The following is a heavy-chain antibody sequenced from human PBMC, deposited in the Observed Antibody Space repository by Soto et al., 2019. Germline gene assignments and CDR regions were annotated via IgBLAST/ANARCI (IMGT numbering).Heavy chain of an antibody. CDR3: AREAVGIRLESGGHFDY. J-gene: IGHJ4*02. CDR2: ISYDGSNK. Sequence: QVQLVESGGGVVQPGRSLRLSCAASGFTFSSYAMHWVRQAPGKGLERVAVISYDGSNKYYADSVMGRFTISRDNSKNTLYLQMNSLRAEDTAVYYCAREAVGIRLESGGHFDYWGQGTLVTVSS. CDR1: GFTFSSYA. V-gene: IGHV3-30-3*01. D-gene: IGHD3-3*01.